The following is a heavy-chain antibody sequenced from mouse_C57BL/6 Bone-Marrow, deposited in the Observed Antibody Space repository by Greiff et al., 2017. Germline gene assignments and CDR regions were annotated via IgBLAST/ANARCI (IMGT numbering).Heavy chain of an antibody. D-gene: IGHD1-1*01. CDR3: ARNWDGSSPAWFAY. Sequence: QVQLQQSGPGLVQPSQSLSITCTVSGFSLTSYGVHWVRQSPGKGLEWLGVIWSGGSTDYNAAFISRLSISKDNSKSQVFFKMNSLQADDTAIYYCARNWDGSSPAWFAYWGQGTLVTVSA. J-gene: IGHJ3*01. CDR2: IWSGGST. V-gene: IGHV2-2*01. CDR1: GFSLTSYG.